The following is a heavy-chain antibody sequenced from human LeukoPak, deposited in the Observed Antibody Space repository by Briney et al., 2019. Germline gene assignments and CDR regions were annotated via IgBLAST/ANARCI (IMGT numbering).Heavy chain of an antibody. CDR2: IYGGGNI. CDR3: ARGAGYNYPYYFDY. CDR1: GFTVSSNY. Sequence: PGGSLRLSCAASGFTVSSNYMNWVRQAPGKGLEWVSVIYGGGNIYYADSVKGRFTTSRDNSKNTLYLQMNSLRAEDTAVYYCARGAGYNYPYYFDYWGQGTLVTVSS. J-gene: IGHJ4*02. V-gene: IGHV3-53*01. D-gene: IGHD5-24*01.